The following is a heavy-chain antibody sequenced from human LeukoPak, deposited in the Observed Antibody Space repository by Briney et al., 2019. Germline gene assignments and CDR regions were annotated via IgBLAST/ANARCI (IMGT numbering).Heavy chain of an antibody. CDR1: GFTFSRYW. CDR3: ARDVVTATRYYFDY. D-gene: IGHD2-21*02. J-gene: IGHJ4*02. V-gene: IGHV3-7*01. CDR2: IKQDGSEK. Sequence: GGSLRLSCVGSGFTFSRYWLNWVRQAPGKGLEWVANIKQDGSEKYYVDSVKGRFTISRDNAKNSLYLQMNSLRAEDTAVYYCARDVVTATRYYFDYWGQGTLVTVSS.